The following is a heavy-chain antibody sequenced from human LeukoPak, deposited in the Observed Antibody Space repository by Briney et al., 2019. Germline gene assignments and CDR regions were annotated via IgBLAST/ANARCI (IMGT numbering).Heavy chain of an antibody. CDR2: IYYSGST. CDR1: GGSISSYY. Sequence: SETLSLTCTVSGGSISSYYWSWIRQPPGKGLEWIGYIYYSGSTNYNPSLKSRVTISVDTSKNQFSLKLSSVTAADTAVYYCARVKFKDMIVVVVDAFDIWGQGTMVTVSS. V-gene: IGHV4-59*01. CDR3: ARVKFKDMIVVVVDAFDI. J-gene: IGHJ3*02. D-gene: IGHD3-22*01.